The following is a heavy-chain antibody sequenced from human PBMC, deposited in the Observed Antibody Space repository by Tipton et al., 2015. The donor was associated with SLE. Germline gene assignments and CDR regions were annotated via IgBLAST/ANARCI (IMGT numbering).Heavy chain of an antibody. J-gene: IGHJ4*02. D-gene: IGHD3-3*01. V-gene: IGHV3-23*03. CDR2: IYSGGNT. Sequence: SLRLSCAASGFSFSNYAMSWVRQAPGKGLEWVSIIYSGGNTYYVESVEGRFTISRDNSDNTLYVRMNNLRVEDTAIYYCAKASRGQYESWSGHFDEWGRGTPVTVSS. CDR3: AKASRGQYESWSGHFDE. CDR1: GFSFSNYA.